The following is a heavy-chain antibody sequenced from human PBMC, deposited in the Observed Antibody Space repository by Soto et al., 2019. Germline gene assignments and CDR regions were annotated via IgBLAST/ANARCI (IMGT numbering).Heavy chain of an antibody. D-gene: IGHD3-3*01. CDR1: GYTFTSYD. J-gene: IGHJ6*03. CDR3: ARGPYYDFWSGYGPDYYYYYYMDV. CDR2: MNPNSGNT. V-gene: IGHV1-8*01. Sequence: QVQLVQSGAEVKKPGASVKVSCKASGYTFTSYDINWVRQATGQGLEWMGWMNPNSGNTGYAQKFQGRVTMTRNTSISTAYMELSSLRSEDTAVYYCARGPYYDFWSGYGPDYYYYYYMDVWGKGTTVTVSS.